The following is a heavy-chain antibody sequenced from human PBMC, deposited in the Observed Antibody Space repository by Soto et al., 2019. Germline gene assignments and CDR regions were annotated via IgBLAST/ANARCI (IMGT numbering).Heavy chain of an antibody. V-gene: IGHV4-59*01. CDR2: IYYSGST. Sequence: SETLSLTCTVSGCSISSYYWSWIRQPPGKGLEWIGYIYYSGSTNYNPSLKSRVTISVDTSKNQFSLKLSSVTAADTAVYYCAGEGLLDGMDVWGQGTTVTVSS. CDR3: AGEGLLDGMDV. D-gene: IGHD2-15*01. J-gene: IGHJ6*02. CDR1: GCSISSYY.